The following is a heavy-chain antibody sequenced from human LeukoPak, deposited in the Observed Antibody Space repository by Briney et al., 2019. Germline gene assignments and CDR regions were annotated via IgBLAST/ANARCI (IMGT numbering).Heavy chain of an antibody. CDR3: ARGCGQTLWLELCEIG. J-gene: IGHJ4*02. Sequence: GASVKVSCKASGYTFTSYDINWVRQATGQGLEWMGWMNPNSGNTGYAQKFQGRVTMTRNTSISTAYMELSSLRSEDTAVYYCARGCGQTLWLELCEIGWGQGTLVTVSS. D-gene: IGHD5-18*01. CDR2: MNPNSGNT. CDR1: GYTFTSYD. V-gene: IGHV1-8*01.